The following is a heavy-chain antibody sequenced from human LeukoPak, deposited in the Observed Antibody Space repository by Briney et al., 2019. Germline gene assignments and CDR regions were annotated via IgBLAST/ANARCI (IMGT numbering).Heavy chain of an antibody. D-gene: IGHD3-10*01. Sequence: GESLKISCKGSGYSFTSYWISWVRQMPGKGLEWMGRIDPSDSYTNYSPSFQGHVTIPADKSISTAYLQWSSLKASDTAMYYCARCVTMVRGVITCAFDIWGQGTMVTVSS. CDR3: ARCVTMVRGVITCAFDI. V-gene: IGHV5-10-1*01. CDR2: IDPSDSYT. J-gene: IGHJ3*02. CDR1: GYSFTSYW.